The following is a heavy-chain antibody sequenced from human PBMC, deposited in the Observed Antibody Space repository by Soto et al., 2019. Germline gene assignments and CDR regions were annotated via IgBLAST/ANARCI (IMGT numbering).Heavy chain of an antibody. J-gene: IGHJ3*01. Sequence: SVKVSCKASGFTFTSSAVQWVRQARGQRLEWIGWIVVGSGNTNYAQKFQERVTITRDMSTSTAYMELSSLRSEDTAVYYCATLPDYYGSSGYYYPPWGQGTMVTVSS. CDR1: GFTFTSSA. CDR2: IVVGSGNT. CDR3: ATLPDYYGSSGYYYPP. V-gene: IGHV1-58*01. D-gene: IGHD3-22*01.